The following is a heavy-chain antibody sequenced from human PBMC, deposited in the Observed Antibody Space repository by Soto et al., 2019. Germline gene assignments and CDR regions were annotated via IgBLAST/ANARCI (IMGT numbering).Heavy chain of an antibody. Sequence: SVKVSCKASGGTFSSYTISWVRQAPGQGLEWMGRIIPILGIANYAQKFQGRVTITADKSTSTAYMELSSLRSEDTAVYYCARDGMVRGVIIEYYYYGMDVWGQGTTVTVS. CDR3: ARDGMVRGVIIEYYYYGMDV. CDR1: GGTFSSYT. J-gene: IGHJ6*02. V-gene: IGHV1-69*04. D-gene: IGHD3-10*01. CDR2: IIPILGIA.